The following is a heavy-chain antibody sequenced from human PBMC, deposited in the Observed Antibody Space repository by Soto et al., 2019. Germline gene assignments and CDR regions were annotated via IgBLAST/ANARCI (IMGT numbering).Heavy chain of an antibody. CDR3: ARMRWRDPSDTDY. V-gene: IGHV3-21*01. CDR1: GFTFSSYS. Sequence: GSLRRSCAASGFTFSSYSMNWVRQAPGKGLEWVSSISSSSSYIYYADSVKGRFTISRDNAKNSLYLQMNSLRAEDTAVYYCARMRWRDPSDTDYPGPGTLVTVSS. CDR2: ISSSSSYI. J-gene: IGHJ4*02. D-gene: IGHD2-15*01.